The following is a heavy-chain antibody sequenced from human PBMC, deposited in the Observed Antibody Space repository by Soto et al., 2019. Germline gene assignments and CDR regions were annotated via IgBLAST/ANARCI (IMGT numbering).Heavy chain of an antibody. D-gene: IGHD2-21*01. V-gene: IGHV1-3*01. CDR1: GYTLTSYA. CDR2: INAGNGNT. Sequence: GASVKVSCKASGYTLTSYAMHWVRQAPGQRLEWMGWINAGNGNTKYSQKFQGRVTITRDTSASTAYMELSSLGSEDTAVYYCARDRNAYCGGDCYLGWFDPWGQGTLVTVSS. CDR3: ARDRNAYCGGDCYLGWFDP. J-gene: IGHJ5*02.